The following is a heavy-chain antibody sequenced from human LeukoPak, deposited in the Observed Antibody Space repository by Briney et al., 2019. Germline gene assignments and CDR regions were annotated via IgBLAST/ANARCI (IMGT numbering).Heavy chain of an antibody. CDR3: ARAPRYNWKGTGNYYYGMDV. CDR2: INAGNGNT. V-gene: IGHV1-3*01. CDR1: GYTLTELS. D-gene: IGHD1-1*01. Sequence: GASVKVSCKVSGYTLTELSMHWVRQAPGKGLEWMGWINAGNGNTKYSQKFQGRVTITRDTSASTAYMELSSLRSEDTAVYYCARAPRYNWKGTGNYYYGMDVWGQGTTVTVSS. J-gene: IGHJ6*02.